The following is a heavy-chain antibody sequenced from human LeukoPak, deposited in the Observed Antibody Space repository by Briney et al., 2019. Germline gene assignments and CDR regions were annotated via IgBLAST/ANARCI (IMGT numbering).Heavy chain of an antibody. D-gene: IGHD4-17*01. Sequence: SQTPSLTCTVSGGSISSGGYYWSWIRQPPGKGLEWIGYIYYSGSTNYNPSLKSRVTISVDTSKNQFSLKLSSVTAADTAVYYCASLGDQGWFDPWGQGTLVTVSS. V-gene: IGHV4-61*08. CDR2: IYYSGST. J-gene: IGHJ5*02. CDR3: ASLGDQGWFDP. CDR1: GGSISSGGYY.